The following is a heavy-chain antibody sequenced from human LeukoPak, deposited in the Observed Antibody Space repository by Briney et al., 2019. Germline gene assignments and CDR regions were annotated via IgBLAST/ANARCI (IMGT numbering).Heavy chain of an antibody. J-gene: IGHJ4*02. V-gene: IGHV3-74*01. CDR3: VRDQDSGPDY. CDR1: GFSLSNNW. D-gene: IGHD2-15*01. CDR2: DTTDGSRT. Sequence: GGSLRLSCVASGFSLSNNWMHWVRHAPGKGRVWIAFDTTDGSRTAYADSVKGRFTISRDNAKNTLYLQMNGLRDEDTAVYYCVRDQDSGPDYWGQGTLVTVSS.